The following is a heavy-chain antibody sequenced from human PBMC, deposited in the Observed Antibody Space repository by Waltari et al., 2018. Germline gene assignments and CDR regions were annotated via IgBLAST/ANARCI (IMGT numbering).Heavy chain of an antibody. CDR2: INYNGGT. CDR3: ARGGIGVQFLEWLPGDFDN. J-gene: IGHJ4*02. D-gene: IGHD3-3*01. Sequence: QVQLPQLGAGRLKHAETLSLTCAVSGGSFSGYKWTWVRRTPGKGLEWIGHINYNGGTNYSPSHESRINISIDTSNRQFSLRLNSLTAADTAVYYCARGGIGVQFLEWLPGDFDNWGQGTLVTVSS. CDR1: GGSFSGYK. V-gene: IGHV4-34*01.